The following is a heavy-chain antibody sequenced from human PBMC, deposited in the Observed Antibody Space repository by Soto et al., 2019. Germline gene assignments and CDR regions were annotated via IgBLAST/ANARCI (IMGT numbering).Heavy chain of an antibody. J-gene: IGHJ4*02. CDR3: ARDKRDLRFLEWSYYFDF. Sequence: QVQLVESGGGVVQPGRSLRLSCAAAGFTYSSYAIHGVRKAPGKGLEWVAVISYDGSNKYYADSVKGRFTISRDNSKNTLYLQMNSLRAEDTAVYYCARDKRDLRFLEWSYYFDFWGQGTLVTVSS. CDR2: ISYDGSNK. D-gene: IGHD3-3*01. CDR1: GFTYSSYA. V-gene: IGHV3-30-3*01.